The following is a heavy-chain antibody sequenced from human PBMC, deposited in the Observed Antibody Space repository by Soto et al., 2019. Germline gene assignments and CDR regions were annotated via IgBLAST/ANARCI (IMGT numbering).Heavy chain of an antibody. CDR1: GFTVSSNY. J-gene: IGHJ6*02. Sequence: EVQLVESGGGLVQPGGSLRLSSAASGFTVSSNYMSWVRQAPGKGLEWVSVIYSGGSTYYADSVKGRFTISRDNSKNTLYLQMNSLRAEDTAVYYCARDRGGYYYYGMDVWGQGTTVTVSS. V-gene: IGHV3-66*01. CDR2: IYSGGST. D-gene: IGHD3-10*01. CDR3: ARDRGGYYYYGMDV.